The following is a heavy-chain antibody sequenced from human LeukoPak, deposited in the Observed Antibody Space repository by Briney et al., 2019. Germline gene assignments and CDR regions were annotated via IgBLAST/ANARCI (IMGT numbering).Heavy chain of an antibody. CDR3: ARGTLLSGSPTNTFDY. D-gene: IGHD5-12*01. Sequence: SVKVSCKASGYTFASYAISWVRQAPGQGLEWMGGIIPIFGTANYAQKFQGRVTITADESTSTAYMELSSLRSEDTAVYYCARGTLLSGSPTNTFDYWGQGTLVTVSS. CDR2: IIPIFGTA. CDR1: GYTFASYA. J-gene: IGHJ4*02. V-gene: IGHV1-69*13.